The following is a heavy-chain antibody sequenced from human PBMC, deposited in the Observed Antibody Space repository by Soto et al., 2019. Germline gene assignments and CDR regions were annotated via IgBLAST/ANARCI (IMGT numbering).Heavy chain of an antibody. J-gene: IGHJ4*02. Sequence: GGSLRLSCAASGFTFISYAMSWVRQAPWKGLEWVSAISGSGGSTYYADSVKGRFTISRDNSKNTLYLQMNSLRAEYTAVYYCAKGRRYFDWLPFDNWGQETLVTV. D-gene: IGHD3-9*01. CDR3: AKGRRYFDWLPFDN. CDR2: ISGSGGST. V-gene: IGHV3-23*01. CDR1: GFTFISYA.